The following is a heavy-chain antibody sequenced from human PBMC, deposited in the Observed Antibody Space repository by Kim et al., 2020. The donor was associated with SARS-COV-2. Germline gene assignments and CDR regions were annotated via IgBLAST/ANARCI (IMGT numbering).Heavy chain of an antibody. V-gene: IGHV3-33*06. CDR3: AKDIYDSSGYYYYYGMDV. CDR2: IWYDGSNK. D-gene: IGHD3-22*01. J-gene: IGHJ6*02. CDR1: GFTFSSYG. Sequence: GGSLRLSCAASGFTFSSYGMHWVRQAPGKGLEWVAVIWYDGSNKYYADSVKGRFTISRDNSKNTLYLQMNSLRAEDTAVYYCAKDIYDSSGYYYYYGMDVCGQGTTVTVSS.